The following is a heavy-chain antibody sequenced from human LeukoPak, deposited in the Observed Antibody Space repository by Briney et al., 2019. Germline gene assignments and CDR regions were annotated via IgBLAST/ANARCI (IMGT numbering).Heavy chain of an antibody. J-gene: IGHJ4*02. CDR1: GFTFANYN. CDR2: ISSTSSTI. Sequence: GGSLRLSCAASGFTFANYNFNWVRQAPGKGLEWVSYISSTSSTIYYADSMKGRFTISRDNAKNSLYLQMNSLRAEDTAVYYCAKQSGSYYEYFDYWGQGTLVTVSS. CDR3: AKQSGSYYEYFDY. V-gene: IGHV3-48*01. D-gene: IGHD1-26*01.